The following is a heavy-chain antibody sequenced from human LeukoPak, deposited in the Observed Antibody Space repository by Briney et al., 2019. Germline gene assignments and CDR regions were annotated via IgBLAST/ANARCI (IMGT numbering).Heavy chain of an antibody. V-gene: IGHV4-34*01. CDR2: INHSGST. CDR1: GGPFSGYY. CDR3: ARGGREFGYDSSGDDY. J-gene: IGHJ4*02. Sequence: SETLSLTCVVYGGPFSGYYWSWIHQPPGKGLEWIGEINHSGSTNYNPSLKSRVTISVDTSKNQFSLKLSSVTAADTAVYYCARGGREFGYDSSGDDYWGQGTLVTVSS. D-gene: IGHD3-22*01.